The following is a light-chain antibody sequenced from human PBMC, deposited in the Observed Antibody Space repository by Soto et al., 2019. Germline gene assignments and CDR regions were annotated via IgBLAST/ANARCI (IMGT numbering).Light chain of an antibody. CDR1: QSVSSY. V-gene: IGKV3-11*01. CDR2: DAS. J-gene: IGKJ5*01. Sequence: EIVLTQSPATLSLSPGERATLSCRASQSVSSYLAWYQQKPGQAPRLLIYDASNRATGIPARFSGSGSGTDFTRTISSLEPEDLAVYYCQQRSNSPITFGQGTRLEIK. CDR3: QQRSNSPIT.